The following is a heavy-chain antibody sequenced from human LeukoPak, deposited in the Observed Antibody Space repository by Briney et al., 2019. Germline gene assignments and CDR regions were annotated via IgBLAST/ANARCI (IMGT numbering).Heavy chain of an antibody. Sequence: GGSLRLSCAASGFTFSSYAMSWVRQAPGKGLEWVSAISGSGGSTYYADSVKGRFTISRDNAKNSLHLQMNSLRAEDTAVYYCARDRLGGSYQPLRYWGQGALVTVSS. CDR1: GFTFSSYA. D-gene: IGHD1-26*01. CDR3: ARDRLGGSYQPLRY. J-gene: IGHJ4*02. V-gene: IGHV3-23*01. CDR2: ISGSGGST.